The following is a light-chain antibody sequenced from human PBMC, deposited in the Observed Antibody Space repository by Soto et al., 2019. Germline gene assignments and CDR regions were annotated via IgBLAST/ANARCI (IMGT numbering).Light chain of an antibody. Sequence: EIVLTQSPVTLSLSPGERATLSCRASQSLSSSYLAWYQQKPGQAPRLLIYGASSRATGIPDRFSGSGSGTDFTLTISRLEPEDFAVYYCQQRSNWPPITFGQGTRLEIK. CDR1: QSLSSSY. J-gene: IGKJ5*01. CDR3: QQRSNWPPIT. V-gene: IGKV3D-20*02. CDR2: GAS.